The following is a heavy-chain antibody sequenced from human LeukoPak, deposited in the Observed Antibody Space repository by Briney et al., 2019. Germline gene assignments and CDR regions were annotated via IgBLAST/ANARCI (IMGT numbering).Heavy chain of an antibody. CDR1: GFTFSIYT. D-gene: IGHD5-24*01. Sequence: QSGGSLRLSCAASGFTFSIYTMHWVRQAPGKGLEWVSFISYDGNNKYYSDSVKGRFTISRDNSKNTLFLQINNLRTEDTAVYYCARDGGDGYNLDYWGQGTLVTVSS. CDR2: ISYDGNNK. J-gene: IGHJ4*02. CDR3: ARDGGDGYNLDY. V-gene: IGHV3-30*04.